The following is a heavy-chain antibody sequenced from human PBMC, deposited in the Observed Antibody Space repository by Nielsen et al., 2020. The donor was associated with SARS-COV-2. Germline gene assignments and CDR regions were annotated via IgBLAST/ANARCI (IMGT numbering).Heavy chain of an antibody. D-gene: IGHD5-12*01. CDR1: GGSISSGGYY. CDR2: IYFSGRT. CDR3: AREASGYDHYKYGMDV. J-gene: IGHJ6*02. Sequence: SETLSLTCTVSGGSISSGGYYWSWIRHHPGKGLEWIGYIYFSGRTCYNPSLKSRVTISVDTSKNQFSLDLKSVTAADTAVYYCAREASGYDHYKYGMDVWGLGATVTVSS. V-gene: IGHV4-31*03.